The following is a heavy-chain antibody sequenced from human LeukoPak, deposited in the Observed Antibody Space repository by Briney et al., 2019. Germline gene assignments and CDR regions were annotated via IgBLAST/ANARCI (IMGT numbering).Heavy chain of an antibody. CDR3: ASYWRGLGFDP. V-gene: IGHV3-74*01. J-gene: IGHJ5*02. Sequence: GGSLRLSCAASGFIFSNYWMVWVHQVPGKGPVWVSLINNDGSTTNYADSVKGRFTISRDNAENTLYLQMDSLRAEDTAVYYCASYWRGLGFDPWGQGTLVTVSS. D-gene: IGHD3/OR15-3a*01. CDR2: INNDGSTT. CDR1: GFIFSNYW.